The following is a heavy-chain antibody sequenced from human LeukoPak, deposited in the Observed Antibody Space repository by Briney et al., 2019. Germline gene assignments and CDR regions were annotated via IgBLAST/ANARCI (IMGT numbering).Heavy chain of an antibody. J-gene: IGHJ4*02. CDR1: GGSISSYY. D-gene: IGHD3-9*01. V-gene: IGHV4-59*08. CDR3: ARLQFGTGYYNEVGY. Sequence: SETLSLTCTVSGGSISSYYWSWVRQPPGKGLEWIGYIFYSGSANYNPSLKSRVTLSVDTSKNQFSLKLTPVTAADTAVYYCARLQFGTGYYNEVGYWGQGTLVTVSS. CDR2: IFYSGSA.